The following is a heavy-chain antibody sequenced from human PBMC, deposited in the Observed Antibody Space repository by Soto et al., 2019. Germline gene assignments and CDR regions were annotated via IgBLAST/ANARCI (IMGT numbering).Heavy chain of an antibody. CDR1: GFTFSSYA. D-gene: IGHD2-2*01. V-gene: IGHV3-30-3*01. CDR2: ISYDGSNK. J-gene: IGHJ4*02. Sequence: GGSLRLSCAASGFTFSSYAMHWVRQAPGKGLEWVAVISYDGSNKYYADSVKGRFTISRDNSKNTLYLQMNSLRAEDTAVYYCARDPLDIVVVPAAPPDYWGQGTLVTVSS. CDR3: ARDPLDIVVVPAAPPDY.